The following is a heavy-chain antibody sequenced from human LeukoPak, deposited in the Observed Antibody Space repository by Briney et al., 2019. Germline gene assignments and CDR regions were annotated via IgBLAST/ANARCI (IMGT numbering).Heavy chain of an antibody. CDR2: INHSGST. J-gene: IGHJ4*02. V-gene: IGHV4-34*01. CDR1: GGSFSGYY. Sequence: SETLSLTRAVYGGSFSGYYWSWIRQPPGKGLEWIGEINHSGSTNYNPSLKSRVTISVDTSKNQFSLKLSSVTAADTAVYYCARTVVPAAIDYWGQGTLVTVSS. CDR3: ARTVVPAAIDY. D-gene: IGHD2-2*01.